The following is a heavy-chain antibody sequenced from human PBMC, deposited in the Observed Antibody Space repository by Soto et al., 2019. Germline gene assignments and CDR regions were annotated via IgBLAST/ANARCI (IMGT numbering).Heavy chain of an antibody. V-gene: IGHV5-10-1*01. J-gene: IGHJ6*02. CDR3: ARRTFSSSAGYYYYGMDV. Sequence: GESLKISCKCSGYSFTSYWISWVRQMPGKGLEWMGRIDPSDSYTNYSPSFQGHVTISADKSISTAYLQWSSLKASDTAMYYCARRTFSSSAGYYYYGMDVWGQGTTVTVSS. CDR1: GYSFTSYW. CDR2: IDPSDSYT. D-gene: IGHD6-13*01.